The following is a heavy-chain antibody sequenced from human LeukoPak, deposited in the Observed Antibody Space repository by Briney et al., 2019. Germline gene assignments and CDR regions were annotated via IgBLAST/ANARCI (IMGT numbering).Heavy chain of an antibody. V-gene: IGHV3-23*01. J-gene: IGHJ4*02. CDR1: GFSFSHYA. CDR3: AKDCTSTNCYVDY. CDR2: ISGSGGST. D-gene: IGHD2-2*01. Sequence: GGSLRLSCAASGFSFSHYAMSWVRQAPGKGLEWVSAISGSGGSTYYADSVKGRFTISRDNSKNTLYLQMNSLRAEDTALYYCAKDCTSTNCYVDYWGQGTLVTVSS.